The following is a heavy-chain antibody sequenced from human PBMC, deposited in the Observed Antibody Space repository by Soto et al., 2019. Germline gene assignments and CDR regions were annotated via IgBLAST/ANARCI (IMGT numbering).Heavy chain of an antibody. D-gene: IGHD3-22*01. J-gene: IGHJ6*02. CDR1: GFTVSSNY. Sequence: GGSLRLSCAASGFTVSSNYMSWVRQAPGKGLEWVSVIYSGGSTYYADSVKGRFTTSRDNSKNTLYLQMNSLRAEDTAVYYCARDNYYDSSGYQPMGMDVWGQGTTVTVSS. CDR3: ARDNYYDSSGYQPMGMDV. CDR2: IYSGGST. V-gene: IGHV3-53*01.